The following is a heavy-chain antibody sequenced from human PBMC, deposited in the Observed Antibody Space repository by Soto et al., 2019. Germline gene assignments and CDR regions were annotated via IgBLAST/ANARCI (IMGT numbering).Heavy chain of an antibody. Sequence: VGSLRLSCAASGFTFSSYAITWVRQAPGKGLEWVSTISGTGGNTYYADSVKGRFTISRDNSKNTVYLQMNSLRAEDTAVYYCVKAVYLLDFDYWGQGTLVTVSS. CDR3: VKAVYLLDFDY. CDR1: GFTFSSYA. V-gene: IGHV3-23*01. J-gene: IGHJ4*02. D-gene: IGHD1-20*01. CDR2: ISGTGGNT.